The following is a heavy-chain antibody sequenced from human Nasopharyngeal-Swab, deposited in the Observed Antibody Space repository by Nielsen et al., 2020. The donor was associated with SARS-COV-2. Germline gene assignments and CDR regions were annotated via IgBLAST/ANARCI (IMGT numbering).Heavy chain of an antibody. CDR1: GFTFSSYA. CDR3: ARGDGYNYPFDY. J-gene: IGHJ4*02. Sequence: GGSLRLSCAASGFTFSSYAMHWVRQAPGKGLEWVAVISYDGSNKYYADSAKGRFTISRDNSKNTLYLQMNSLRAEDTAVYYCARGDGYNYPFDYWGQGTLVTVSS. V-gene: IGHV3-30*04. CDR2: ISYDGSNK. D-gene: IGHD5-24*01.